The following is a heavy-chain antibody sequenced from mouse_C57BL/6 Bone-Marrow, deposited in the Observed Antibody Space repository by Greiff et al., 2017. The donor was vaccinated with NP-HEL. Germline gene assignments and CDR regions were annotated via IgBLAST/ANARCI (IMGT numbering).Heavy chain of an antibody. CDR2: INPNYGTT. D-gene: IGHD1-1*01. J-gene: IGHJ4*01. V-gene: IGHV1-39*01. CDR1: GYSFTDYN. CDR3: ARSGYYGSSTRNAMDY. Sequence: VQLKESGPELVKPGASVKISCKASGYSFTDYNMNWVKQSHGKSLEWIGVINPNYGTTSYNQKFKGKATLTVDQSSSTAYMQLNSLTSEDSAVYYCARSGYYGSSTRNAMDYWGQGTSVTVSS.